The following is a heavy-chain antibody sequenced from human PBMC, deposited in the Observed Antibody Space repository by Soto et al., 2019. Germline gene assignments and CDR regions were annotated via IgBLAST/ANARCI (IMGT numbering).Heavy chain of an antibody. D-gene: IGHD4-17*01. V-gene: IGHV3-30-3*01. CDR2: ISDDGSSK. J-gene: IGHJ5*02. Sequence: QVQLVESGGGVVQPGRSLRLSCAASGFIFSSYAMHWVRQAPGKGLEWVALISDDGSSKYYADSVKGRFTISRDNSKNTLYLQMNILSAEDTAVYYCTRADLTVTLSVFDPWGQGTLVTVSS. CDR3: TRADLTVTLSVFDP. CDR1: GFIFSSYA.